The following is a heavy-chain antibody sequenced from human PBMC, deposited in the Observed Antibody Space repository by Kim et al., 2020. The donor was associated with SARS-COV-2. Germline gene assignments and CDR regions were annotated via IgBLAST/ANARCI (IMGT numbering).Heavy chain of an antibody. CDR1: GFTFSDYY. D-gene: IGHD7-27*01. V-gene: IGHV3-11*05. J-gene: IGHJ6*02. CDR2: ISSSSSYT. Sequence: GGSLRLSCAASGFTFSDYYMRWIRQAPGKGLEWVSYISSSSSYTNYADSVKGRFTISRDNAKNSLYLQMNSLRAEDTAVYYCARGTLTTNYYYYYGMDVWGQGTTVTVSS. CDR3: ARGTLTTNYYYYYGMDV.